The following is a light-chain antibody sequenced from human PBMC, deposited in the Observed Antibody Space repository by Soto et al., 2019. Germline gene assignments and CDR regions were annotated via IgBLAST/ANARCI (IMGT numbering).Light chain of an antibody. CDR1: SSNIGAGYA. CDR2: GTS. CDR3: SSYTTANTYV. Sequence: QSVLTQPPSLSGAPGQRVTVSCTGSSSNIGAGYAVHWYQQLPGTAPKLLIYGTSNRPSGVPDRFSGSKSGNTASLTISGLQAEDEADYYCSSYTTANTYVFGTGTKVTVL. V-gene: IGLV1-40*01. J-gene: IGLJ1*01.